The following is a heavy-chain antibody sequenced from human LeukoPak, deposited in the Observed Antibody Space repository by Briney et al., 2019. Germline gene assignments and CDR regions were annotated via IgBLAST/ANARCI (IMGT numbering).Heavy chain of an antibody. V-gene: IGHV3-23*01. CDR2: IGGSGSST. D-gene: IGHD2-21*02. Sequence: PGGSLRLSCAASGFTFNTYAMSWVRQAPGKGLEWVSGIGGSGSSTYYAESVKGRLTISRDNSKNTLYLQMNSLRAEDTATYYCAKAFDDYFFDYWGQGTLVTVSS. J-gene: IGHJ4*02. CDR1: GFTFNTYA. CDR3: AKAFDDYFFDY.